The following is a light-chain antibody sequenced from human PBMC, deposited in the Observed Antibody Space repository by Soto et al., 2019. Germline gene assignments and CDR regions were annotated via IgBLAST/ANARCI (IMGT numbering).Light chain of an antibody. J-gene: IGLJ3*02. Sequence: QSALTQPRSVSGSPGQSVTISCTGPSSLFGSYNFVSWFQQYPGKAPKLIIYRFNERPSGVPDRFSGSKSGNTASLTISGLRADDEADYYCCSSAGTFTWVFGGGTKLTVL. CDR3: CSSAGTFTWV. V-gene: IGLV2-11*01. CDR2: RFN. CDR1: SSLFGSYNF.